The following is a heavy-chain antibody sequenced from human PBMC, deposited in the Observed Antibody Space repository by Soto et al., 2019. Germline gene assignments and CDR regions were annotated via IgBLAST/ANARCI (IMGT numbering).Heavy chain of an antibody. CDR2: IYHSGST. Sequence: PSETLSLTCAVSGGSISSGGYSWSWIRQPPGKGLEWIGYIYHSGSTYYNPSLKSRVTISVDRSKNQFSLKLSSVTAADTAVYYCARGIYCSSTSCRLGLDPWGQVTLVTVS. D-gene: IGHD2-2*01. V-gene: IGHV4-30-2*01. CDR3: ARGIYCSSTSCRLGLDP. CDR1: GGSISSGGYS. J-gene: IGHJ5*02.